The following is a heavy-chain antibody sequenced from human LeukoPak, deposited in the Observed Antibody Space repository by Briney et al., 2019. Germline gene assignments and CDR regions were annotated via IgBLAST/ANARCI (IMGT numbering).Heavy chain of an antibody. J-gene: IGHJ4*02. CDR1: GFTFNTYA. CDR2: VWYDGSDT. Sequence: HAGGSLRLSCAASGFTFNTYAMHWVRQAPGKGLEWVAVVWYDGSDTYYGDSVKGRFTISRDNSKNTLYLQMNSLRGEDTAVYYCARGGSTWCYFDCWGQGTLVTVSS. CDR3: ARGGSTWCYFDC. V-gene: IGHV3-33*01. D-gene: IGHD6-13*01.